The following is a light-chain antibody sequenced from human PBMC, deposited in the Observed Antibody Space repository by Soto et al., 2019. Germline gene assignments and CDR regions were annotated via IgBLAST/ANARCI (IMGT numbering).Light chain of an antibody. V-gene: IGLV2-14*01. CDR1: SSDVGGYDY. CDR3: SSYTGSSTVI. Sequence: QSVLTQPASVSESPGQSITISCTGTSSDVGGYDYVSWYQQHTGKAPKLMIYDVSNRPSGVSNRFSGSKSGNTASLTISGLQTEDEADYYCSSYTGSSTVIFGGGTKLTVL. CDR2: DVS. J-gene: IGLJ2*01.